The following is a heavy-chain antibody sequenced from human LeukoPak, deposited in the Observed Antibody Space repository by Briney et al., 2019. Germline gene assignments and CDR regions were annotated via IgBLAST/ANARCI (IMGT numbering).Heavy chain of an antibody. Sequence: GGSLRLSCTASGFPFSNYSTNWVRQAPGKGLEWVSSISGSSIYIYYADSVKGRFTLSRDNAKKSLYLQMNSLRAEDTAVYFCARVVGFSYYFDSWGQGTLVTVSS. CDR3: ARVVGFSYYFDS. CDR1: GFPFSNYS. V-gene: IGHV3-21*01. D-gene: IGHD2-15*01. J-gene: IGHJ4*02. CDR2: ISGSSIYI.